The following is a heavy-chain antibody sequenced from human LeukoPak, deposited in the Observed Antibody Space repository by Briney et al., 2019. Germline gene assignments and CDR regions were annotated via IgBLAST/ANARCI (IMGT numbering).Heavy chain of an antibody. D-gene: IGHD3-3*01. CDR3: ARSSGAYDFWSGFDY. CDR1: GFTFSNYG. Sequence: GGSLRLSCAASGFTFSNYGMHWVRQAPGKGLEWVAIISYDGSKQYYADSVKGRFTISRDNSKNTLYLQMNSLRAEDTAVYYCARSSGAYDFWSGFDYWGQGTLVTVSS. V-gene: IGHV3-30*03. J-gene: IGHJ4*02. CDR2: ISYDGSKQ.